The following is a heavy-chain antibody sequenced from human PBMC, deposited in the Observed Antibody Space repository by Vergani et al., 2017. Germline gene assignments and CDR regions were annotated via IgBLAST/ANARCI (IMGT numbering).Heavy chain of an antibody. J-gene: IGHJ3*02. CDR3: AGGDGYIGYGPGDLFDI. D-gene: IGHD5-12*01. CDR1: GGSISSSSHF. CDR2: IYYSGSA. Sequence: QLQLHKSGPGLVKPSETLSLTCTLSGGSISSSSHFWGWLRQTPGKGLEWIGSIYYSGSAYYNPSLKSRVTISVDTSKNQFSLKLSSVTAADTAVYYCAGGDGYIGYGPGDLFDIWGQGTMVTVSS. V-gene: IGHV4-39*07.